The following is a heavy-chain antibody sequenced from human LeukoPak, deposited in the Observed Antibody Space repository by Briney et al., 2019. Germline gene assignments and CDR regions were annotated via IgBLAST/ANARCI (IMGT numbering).Heavy chain of an antibody. D-gene: IGHD4-4*01. CDR1: GFTFSSYA. V-gene: IGHV3-30-3*01. CDR2: ISYDGSNK. Sequence: GGSLRLSCAASGFTFSSYAMHWVRQAPGKGLEWVAVISYDGSNKYYADSVKGRFTISRDNSKNQLYLQTNSVRDEDTAVYYCASDTVQYAFDLWGQGTMVRVS. J-gene: IGHJ3*01. CDR3: ASDTVQYAFDL.